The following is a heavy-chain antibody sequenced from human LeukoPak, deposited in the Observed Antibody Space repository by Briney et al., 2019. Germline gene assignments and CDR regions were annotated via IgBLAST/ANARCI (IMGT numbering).Heavy chain of an antibody. D-gene: IGHD3-10*02. Sequence: GGSLRLSCAASGFTFSTFWMNWVRQAPGKGLEWVANIKQDGSEKYYVDSVKGRFTISRDNSKNSLYLQMNSLRAEDTAVYYCAELGITMIGGVWGKGTTVTISS. J-gene: IGHJ6*04. V-gene: IGHV3-7*01. CDR2: IKQDGSEK. CDR3: AELGITMIGGV. CDR1: GFTFSTFW.